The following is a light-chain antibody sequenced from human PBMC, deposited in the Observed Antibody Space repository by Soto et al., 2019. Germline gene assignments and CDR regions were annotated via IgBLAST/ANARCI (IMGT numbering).Light chain of an antibody. CDR2: DAS. CDR1: QDSSNF. Sequence: DLPLTQSPPSLSARVGDRVTITCRASQDSSNFLHWYQQKPGKAPKLLIYDASNLETGVPSRFSGGGSGTYFTFTINSLQPEDVATYYCQQYANLPLTFGGGTKLDIK. CDR3: QQYANLPLT. J-gene: IGKJ4*01. V-gene: IGKV1-33*01.